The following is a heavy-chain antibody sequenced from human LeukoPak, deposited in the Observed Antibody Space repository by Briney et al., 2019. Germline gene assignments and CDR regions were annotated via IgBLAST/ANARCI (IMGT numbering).Heavy chain of an antibody. D-gene: IGHD2-2*02. V-gene: IGHV1-18*01. CDR2: ISPYNGNT. J-gene: IGHJ4*02. CDR1: GYTFTSYG. Sequence: ASVKVSCKASGYTFTSYGISWVRQAPGQGLEWMGWISPYNGNTNYAQKLQGRVTMTPDTSTSTAYMELRSLRSDDTAVYYCARGGWGIVVVPAAIDYWGQGTLVTVSS. CDR3: ARGGWGIVVVPAAIDY.